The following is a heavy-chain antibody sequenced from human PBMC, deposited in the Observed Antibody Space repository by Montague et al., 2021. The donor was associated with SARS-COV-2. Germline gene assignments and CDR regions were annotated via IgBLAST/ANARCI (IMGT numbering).Heavy chain of an antibody. J-gene: IGHJ4*02. CDR2: IDWDDDK. D-gene: IGHD4-23*01. CDR3: ARGYGTTVVTRDFDY. V-gene: IGHV2-70*01. CDR1: GFSLSTSGMC. Sequence: PALVKPTQTLTLTCTFSGFSLSTSGMCVSWIRQPPGKALEWLTLIDWDDDKYYSTSLKTRLTISKDTSKNQVVLTMTNMDPVDTATYYCARGYGTTVVTRDFDYWGQGTLATVSS.